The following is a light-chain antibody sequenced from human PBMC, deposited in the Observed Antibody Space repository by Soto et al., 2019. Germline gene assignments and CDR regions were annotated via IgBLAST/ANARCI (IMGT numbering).Light chain of an antibody. Sequence: DIQMTQSPSTLSASVGDRVTITCRASQSISSWLAWYQQKPGKAPKLLIYKASTLKSGVPSRFSGSGSGTEFTLSISSLQPDDFATYYCQQYNIYPWTFGQGTKVDNK. J-gene: IGKJ1*01. CDR1: QSISSW. CDR3: QQYNIYPWT. V-gene: IGKV1-5*03. CDR2: KAS.